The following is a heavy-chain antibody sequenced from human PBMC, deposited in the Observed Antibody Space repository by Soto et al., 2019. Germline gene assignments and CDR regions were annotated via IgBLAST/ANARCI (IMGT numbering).Heavy chain of an antibody. CDR1: GFTFNSYG. Sequence: QVQLVEAGGDVGQPGRSLRLSCAASGFTFNSYGMHWVRQAPGKGLEWVAIISNDGNKEKYTDAVKGRFTVSRDNSKNALYLQMNSQTPEVTAVDFYGKGCLGGGYCFFLGHWGLGTLVTVSS. D-gene: IGHD2-21*02. CDR2: ISNDGNKE. J-gene: IGHJ4*02. CDR3: GKGCLGGGYCFFLGH. V-gene: IGHV3-30*18.